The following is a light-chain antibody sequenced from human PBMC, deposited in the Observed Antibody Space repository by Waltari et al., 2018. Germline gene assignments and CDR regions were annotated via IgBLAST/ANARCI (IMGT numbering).Light chain of an antibody. CDR1: QSLSSY. CDR2: AAS. CDR3: QQSYSTPYT. V-gene: IGKV1-39*01. J-gene: IGKJ2*01. Sequence: DIQMTQSQSSLSASVGDRVTITCRASQSLSSYLNWYQQKPGKAPKLLIYAASRLQSGVPARFSGSGSGTDFTLTISSLQPEDFATYYCQQSYSTPYTFGQGTKLEIK.